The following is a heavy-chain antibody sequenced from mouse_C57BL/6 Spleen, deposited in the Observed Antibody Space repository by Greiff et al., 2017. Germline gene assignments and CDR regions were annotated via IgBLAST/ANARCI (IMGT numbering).Heavy chain of an antibody. V-gene: IGHV1-55*01. Sequence: QVQLQQSGAELVKPGASVKMSCKASGYTFTSYWITWVKQRPGQGLEWIGDIYPGSGSTNYNEKFKSKATLTVDTSSSTAYMQLSSLTSEDSAVYYCAREGEGLRQSFAYWGQGTLVTVSA. CDR1: GYTFTSYW. J-gene: IGHJ3*01. CDR3: AREGEGLRQSFAY. D-gene: IGHD3-2*02. CDR2: IYPGSGST.